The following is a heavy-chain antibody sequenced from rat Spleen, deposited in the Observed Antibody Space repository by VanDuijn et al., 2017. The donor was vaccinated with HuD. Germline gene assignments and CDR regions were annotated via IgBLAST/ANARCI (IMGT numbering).Heavy chain of an antibody. J-gene: IGHJ2*01. CDR3: ARGSADY. V-gene: IGHV2-47*01. Sequence: QVQLKESGPGLVQPSQTLSLTCTVSGLSLTSNSVSWIRQPPGKGLEWMGVISSGGSTYFNSVLKSRLSISRDTSKSQVFLKMNSLQTEDTAMYFCARGSADYWGQGVMVTVSS. CDR2: ISSGGST. CDR1: GLSLTSNS.